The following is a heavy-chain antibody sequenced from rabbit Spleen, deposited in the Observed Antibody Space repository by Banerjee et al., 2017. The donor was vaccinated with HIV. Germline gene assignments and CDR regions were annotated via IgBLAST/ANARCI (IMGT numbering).Heavy chain of an antibody. CDR2: IYTSSGST. D-gene: IGHD2-1*01. Sequence: QEQLEESGGDLVKPEGSLTLTCTASGFSFSNGYWICWVRQAPGKGLEWIGCIYTSSGSTYYASWAKGRFTVSKTSSTTETLQMTSLTAADTATYLCARGGNNAGDGYNLWGPGTLVTVS. J-gene: IGHJ4*01. V-gene: IGHV1S45*01. CDR1: GFSFSNGYW. CDR3: ARGGNNAGDGYNL.